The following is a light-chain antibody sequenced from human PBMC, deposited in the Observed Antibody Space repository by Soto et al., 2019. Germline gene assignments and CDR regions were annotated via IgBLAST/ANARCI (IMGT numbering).Light chain of an antibody. CDR1: SSDVGTYNL. V-gene: IGLV2-23*01. J-gene: IGLJ1*01. CDR3: CSFVGSSTYV. CDR2: EGS. Sequence: QSALTQPASVSGSPGQSITISCSGTSSDVGTYNLVSWYQQYPGKAPKLMIYEGSKRASGVSYRFSGSKSDNTASLTISGLQAEDEAEYYCCSFVGSSTYVFGTGTQLTVL.